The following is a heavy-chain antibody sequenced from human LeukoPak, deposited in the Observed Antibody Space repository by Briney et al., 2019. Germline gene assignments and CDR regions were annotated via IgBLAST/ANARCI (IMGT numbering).Heavy chain of an antibody. Sequence: ASVKVSCKASGYTFTSYYMHWVRQAPGQGLEWMGWINPNSGGTNYAQKFQGRVTMTRDTSISTAYMQLSRLRSDDTAVYYCARVTGRHFDWLPYFDYWGQGTLATVSS. D-gene: IGHD3-9*01. CDR2: INPNSGGT. V-gene: IGHV1-2*02. J-gene: IGHJ4*02. CDR1: GYTFTSYY. CDR3: ARVTGRHFDWLPYFDY.